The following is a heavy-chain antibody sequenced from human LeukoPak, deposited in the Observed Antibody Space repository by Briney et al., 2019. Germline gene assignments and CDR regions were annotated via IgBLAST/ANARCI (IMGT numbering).Heavy chain of an antibody. V-gene: IGHV3-21*01. CDR3: ATTMMTDAFDI. CDR2: ISSSSSYI. Sequence: GGSLRLSCAASGFTFSSYSMNGVRQAPGKGLEWVSSISSSSSYIYYADSVKGRFTISRDNAKNSLYLQMNSLRAEDTAVYYCATTMMTDAFDIWGQGTMVTVSS. J-gene: IGHJ3*02. D-gene: IGHD3-16*01. CDR1: GFTFSSYS.